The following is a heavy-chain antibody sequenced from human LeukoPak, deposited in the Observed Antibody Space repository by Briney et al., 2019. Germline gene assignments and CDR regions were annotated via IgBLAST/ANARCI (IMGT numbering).Heavy chain of an antibody. Sequence: PGGSLRLSCAASGFTFSSDAMSWVRQAPGKGLEWVSAISGSGGSTYYADSVKGRFTISRDNSKNTLYLQMNSLRAEDTAVYYCAKSATNCSSTSCYFAPFNYWGQGTLVTVSS. V-gene: IGHV3-23*01. J-gene: IGHJ4*02. CDR1: GFTFSSDA. D-gene: IGHD2-2*01. CDR3: AKSATNCSSTSCYFAPFNY. CDR2: ISGSGGST.